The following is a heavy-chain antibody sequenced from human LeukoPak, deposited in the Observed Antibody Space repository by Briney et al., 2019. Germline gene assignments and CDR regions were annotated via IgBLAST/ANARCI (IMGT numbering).Heavy chain of an antibody. CDR3: ARDKFETSGCFDY. V-gene: IGHV3-11*01. CDR2: ISRSGTTI. Sequence: GGSLRLSCAAPEFTLSDYYMSWIRQAPGKGLEWVSYISRSGTTIHYADSVKGRFTISRDNAKNSLYLQINSLRVDDTAVYFCARDKFETSGCFDYWGQGALVTVSS. CDR1: EFTLSDYY. D-gene: IGHD6-19*01. J-gene: IGHJ4*02.